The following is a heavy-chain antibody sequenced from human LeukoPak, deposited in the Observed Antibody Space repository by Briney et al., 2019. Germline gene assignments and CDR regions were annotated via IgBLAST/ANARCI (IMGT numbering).Heavy chain of an antibody. CDR2: ISGSGGST. CDR1: GFTFSSYA. J-gene: IGHJ4*02. D-gene: IGHD3-3*01. CDR3: AKDLNFWSGYRFGY. Sequence: PGGSLRLSCAASGFTFSSYAMSWVRQAPGKGLEWVSAISGSGGSTYYADSVRGRFTISRDNSKNTLYLHMNSLRAEDTAVYYCAKDLNFWSGYRFGYWGQGTLVTVSS. V-gene: IGHV3-23*01.